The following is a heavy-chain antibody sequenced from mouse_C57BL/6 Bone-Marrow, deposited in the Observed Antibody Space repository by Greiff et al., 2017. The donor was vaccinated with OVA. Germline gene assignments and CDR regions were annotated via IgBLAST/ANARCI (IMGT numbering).Heavy chain of an antibody. CDR3: TNYYGSIPYWYFDV. D-gene: IGHD1-1*01. CDR2: ISSGGDYI. J-gene: IGHJ1*03. Sequence: EVQVVESGEGLVKPGGSLKLSCAASGFTFSSYAMSWVRQTPEKRLEWVAYISSGGDYIYYADTVKGRFTISRDNARNTLYLQMSSLKSEDTAMYYCTNYYGSIPYWYFDVWGTGTTVTVSS. CDR1: GFTFSSYA. V-gene: IGHV5-9-1*02.